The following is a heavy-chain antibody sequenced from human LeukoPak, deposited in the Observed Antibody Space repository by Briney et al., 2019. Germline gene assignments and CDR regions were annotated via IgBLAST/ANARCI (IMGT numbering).Heavy chain of an antibody. V-gene: IGHV3-21*04. CDR1: GFTFSSYS. J-gene: IGHJ4*02. Sequence: PGGSLRLSCAASGFTFSSYSMNWVRQAPGKGLEWVSFISSISSYIYYADSVKGRFTISRDNAKNSMYLQMNSLRSDDTAVYYCARWGHRVYDYGGNSGDYWGQGTLVTVSS. D-gene: IGHD4-23*01. CDR2: ISSISSYI. CDR3: ARWGHRVYDYGGNSGDY.